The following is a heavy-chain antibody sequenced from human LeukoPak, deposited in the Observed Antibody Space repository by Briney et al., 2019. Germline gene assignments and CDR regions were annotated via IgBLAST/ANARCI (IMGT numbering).Heavy chain of an antibody. J-gene: IGHJ5*02. D-gene: IGHD6-6*01. CDR2: IYTGDSDT. V-gene: IGHV5-51*01. Sequence: GESLKISCKGSGYSFTIYSIGGVRQMPGKGLDWMGIIYTGDSDTRYSPSCQGQLTMSADKSISTPYPQWSSLKAADTAMYDCASGGQLGLLFDPWGQGTLVTVSS. CDR3: ASGGQLGLLFDP. CDR1: GYSFTIYS.